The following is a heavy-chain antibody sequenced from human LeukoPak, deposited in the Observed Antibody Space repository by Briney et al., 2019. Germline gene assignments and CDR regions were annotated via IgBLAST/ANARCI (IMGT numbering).Heavy chain of an antibody. CDR1: GGSFSGYY. D-gene: IGHD1-26*01. Sequence: PSETLSLTCAVYGGSFSGYYWSWIRQPPGKGLEWIGEINHSGSTNYNPSLKSRVTISVDTSKNQFSLRLSSVTAADTAVYYCARGCWTNAFDIWGQGTMVTVSS. J-gene: IGHJ3*02. CDR2: INHSGST. V-gene: IGHV4-34*01. CDR3: ARGCWTNAFDI.